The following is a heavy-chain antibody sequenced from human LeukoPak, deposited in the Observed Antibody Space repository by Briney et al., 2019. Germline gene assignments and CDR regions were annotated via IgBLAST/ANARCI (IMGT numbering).Heavy chain of an antibody. D-gene: IGHD6-13*01. V-gene: IGHV3-23*01. Sequence: PGGSLRLSCAASGFTFSSYAMSWVRQAPGKGLEWVSAISGSGGSTYYADSVKGRFTISRDTSKNTLYLQMNGLRAEDTAVYCCAIVCVAAGRTQCLRGWFDPWGQGTLVTVSS. CDR2: ISGSGGST. J-gene: IGHJ5*02. CDR3: AIVCVAAGRTQCLRGWFDP. CDR1: GFTFSSYA.